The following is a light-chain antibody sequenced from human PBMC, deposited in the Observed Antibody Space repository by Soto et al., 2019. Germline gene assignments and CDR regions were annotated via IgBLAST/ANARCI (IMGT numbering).Light chain of an antibody. CDR3: QQDGSSAWT. CDR1: QSVSSSY. V-gene: IGKV3-20*01. J-gene: IGKJ1*01. Sequence: EIVLTQSPGTLSLSPGERATLSCRASQSVSSSYLAWYQQKPGQAPRLLIYGASSRATGIPDRFSGSVSGTDFTLTISRLAPEDFAVFSCQQDGSSAWTFGQGTKVEIK. CDR2: GAS.